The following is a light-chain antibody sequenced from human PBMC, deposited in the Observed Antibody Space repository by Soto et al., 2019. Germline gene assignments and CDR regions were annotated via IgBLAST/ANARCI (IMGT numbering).Light chain of an antibody. CDR1: QSISSY. J-gene: IGKJ1*01. CDR3: QQSYSTPPWT. CDR2: AAS. Sequence: GARVTIPCLASQSISSYLNWYQQKPGKAPKLLIYAASSLQSGVPSRFSGSGSGTDFTLTISSLQPEDFATYYCQQSYSTPPWTFGQGTKVDIK. V-gene: IGKV1-39*01.